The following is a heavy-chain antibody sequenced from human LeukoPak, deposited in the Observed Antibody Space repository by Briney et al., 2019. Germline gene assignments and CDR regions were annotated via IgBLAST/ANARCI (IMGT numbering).Heavy chain of an antibody. CDR2: ISAYNGKT. J-gene: IGHJ6*02. D-gene: IGHD2-15*01. Sequence: GASVKVSCKASGGTFSSYAISWVRQAPGQGLEWMGWISAYNGKTNYAQKLQGRVTMTTDTSTSTAYMELRSLRSDDTAVYYCARRGGSGLVGYYYYYGMDVWGQGTTVTVSS. V-gene: IGHV1-18*01. CDR1: GGTFSSYA. CDR3: ARRGGSGLVGYYYYYGMDV.